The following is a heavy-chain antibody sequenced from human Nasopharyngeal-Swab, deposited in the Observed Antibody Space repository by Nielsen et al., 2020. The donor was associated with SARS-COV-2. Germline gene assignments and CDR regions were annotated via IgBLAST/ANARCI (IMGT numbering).Heavy chain of an antibody. CDR2: IKQDGSEK. D-gene: IGHD3-3*01. CDR3: ARNDFWSGYCKVPMDV. V-gene: IGHV3-7*03. J-gene: IGHJ6*03. Sequence: WIRQPPGKGLEWVANIKQDGSEKYYVDSVKGRFTISRDNAKNSLYLQMNSLRAEDTAVYYCARNDFWSGYCKVPMDVWGKGTTVTVSS.